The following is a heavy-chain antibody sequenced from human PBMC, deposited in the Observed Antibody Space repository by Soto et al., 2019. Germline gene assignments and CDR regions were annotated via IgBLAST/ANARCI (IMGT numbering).Heavy chain of an antibody. CDR1: GLPFISYW. J-gene: IGHJ6*04. CDR2: IKQDGSEK. CDR3: GRDRRRPGGAAWGRSGIREV. D-gene: IGHD1-26*01. Sequence: PGGSLRLSCAASGLPFISYWMSWVRQAPGKGLEWVANIKQDGSEKYYVDSVKGRFTISRDNGKNSVYLQMNNLRDEDAAEYYCGRDRRRPGGAAWGRSGIREVWGKGTTVTVAS. V-gene: IGHV3-7*01.